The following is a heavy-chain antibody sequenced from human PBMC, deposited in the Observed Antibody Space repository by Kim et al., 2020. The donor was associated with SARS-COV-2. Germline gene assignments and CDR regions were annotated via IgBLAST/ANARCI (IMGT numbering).Heavy chain of an antibody. CDR2: ISYDGSNK. J-gene: IGHJ4*02. D-gene: IGHD6-19*01. CDR3: AKVYSSGWDFDY. Sequence: GGSLRLSCAASGFTFSSYGMHWVRQAPGKGLEWVAVISYDGSNKYYPDSVKGRFTISRDNSKNTLYLQMNSLRAEDTAVYYCAKVYSSGWDFDYWGQGTLVPVSS. V-gene: IGHV3-30*18. CDR1: GFTFSSYG.